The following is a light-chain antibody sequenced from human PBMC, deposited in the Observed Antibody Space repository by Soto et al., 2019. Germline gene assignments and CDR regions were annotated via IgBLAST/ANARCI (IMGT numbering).Light chain of an antibody. CDR2: GAS. CDR3: QQYCSSPPLT. CDR1: QSVSSSY. J-gene: IGKJ4*01. Sequence: EIVLTQSPGTLSLSPGERATLSCRASQSVSSSYLAWYQQKPGQAPRLLIYGASSRATGIPDRFSCSGYGTDFTITISRLKPVDFAVYYCQQYCSSPPLTFGGGTKVESK. V-gene: IGKV3-20*01.